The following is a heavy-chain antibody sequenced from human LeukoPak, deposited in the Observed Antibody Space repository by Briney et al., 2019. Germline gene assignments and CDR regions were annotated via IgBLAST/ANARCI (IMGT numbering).Heavy chain of an antibody. Sequence: ASVKVSCKVSGYTLTELSMHWVRQAPGKGLEWMGGFDPGDGETIYAQKFQGRVTMTEDTSTDTAYMELSSLRSEDTAVYYCATDRMWYSSSWYYFDYWGQGTLVTVSS. J-gene: IGHJ4*02. CDR3: ATDRMWYSSSWYYFDY. D-gene: IGHD6-13*01. CDR1: GYTLTELS. V-gene: IGHV1-24*01. CDR2: FDPGDGET.